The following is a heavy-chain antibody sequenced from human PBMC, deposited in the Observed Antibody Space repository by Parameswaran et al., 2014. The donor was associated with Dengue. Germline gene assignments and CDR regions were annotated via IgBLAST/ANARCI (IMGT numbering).Heavy chain of an antibody. CDR3: AREETPGPAALYYYYYYGMDV. Sequence: KWIRQPPGKGLEWVSYISSSSSTIYYADSVKGRFTISRDNAKNSLYLQMNSLRDEDTAVYYCAREETPGPAALYYYYYYGMDVWGQGTTVTVSS. D-gene: IGHD2-2*01. J-gene: IGHJ6*02. CDR2: ISSSSSTI. V-gene: IGHV3-48*02.